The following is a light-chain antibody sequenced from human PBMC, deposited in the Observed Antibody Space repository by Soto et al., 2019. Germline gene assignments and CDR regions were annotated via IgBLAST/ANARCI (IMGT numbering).Light chain of an antibody. CDR3: QQYNSWPLT. V-gene: IGKV3D-15*01. J-gene: IGKJ4*01. CDR1: QSVRSN. Sequence: EIVMTQSPATLSVSPGERATLSCRASQSVRSNLAWYQPMPGQPPRLLIYSASTRATSIPARFSGSGSGTEFAITVSSLQSEDFAVYYCQQYNSWPLTFGGGTKVEIK. CDR2: SAS.